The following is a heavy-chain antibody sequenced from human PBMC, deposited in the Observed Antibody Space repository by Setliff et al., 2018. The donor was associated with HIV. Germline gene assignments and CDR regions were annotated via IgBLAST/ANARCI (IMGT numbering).Heavy chain of an antibody. CDR1: GYTLTEVS. J-gene: IGHJ4*02. Sequence: ASVKVSCKISGYTLTEVSMHWVRQAPGKGLEWMGWIKPHSGNTDFAQRFQGRITMTRDTSISTAYMGLSRLTSDDTAVYYCARGPNYYDRGSYYNFDYWGEGTLVTVSS. D-gene: IGHD3-22*01. V-gene: IGHV1-2*02. CDR2: IKPHSGNT. CDR3: ARGPNYYDRGSYYNFDY.